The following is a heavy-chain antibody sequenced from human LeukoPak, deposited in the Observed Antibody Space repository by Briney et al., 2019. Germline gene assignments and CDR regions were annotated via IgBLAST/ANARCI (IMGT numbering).Heavy chain of an antibody. Sequence: SETLSLTCAVYGVSFSGYYWSWLRQPPGKGREWVGEINHSGSNNYNPSLKSRVTISVDTSKNQFSLKLSSVTAADTAVYYCARSSGVGRYFDLWGRGTLVTVSS. CDR3: ARSSGVGRYFDL. J-gene: IGHJ2*01. V-gene: IGHV4-34*01. CDR2: INHSGSN. D-gene: IGHD3-10*01. CDR1: GVSFSGYY.